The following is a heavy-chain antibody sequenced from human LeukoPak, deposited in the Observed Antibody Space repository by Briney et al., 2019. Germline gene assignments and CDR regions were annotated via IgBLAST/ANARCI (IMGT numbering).Heavy chain of an antibody. J-gene: IGHJ3*02. Sequence: PWGSLRLSCAASGFTFSSYSMNWVRQAPGKGLEWVSSISSSSSYIYYADSVKGRFTISRDNAKNSLYLQMNSLRAEDTAVYYCARSRDGYPYDAFDIWGKGTMVTVSS. D-gene: IGHD5-24*01. CDR2: ISSSSSYI. CDR1: GFTFSSYS. V-gene: IGHV3-21*01. CDR3: ARSRDGYPYDAFDI.